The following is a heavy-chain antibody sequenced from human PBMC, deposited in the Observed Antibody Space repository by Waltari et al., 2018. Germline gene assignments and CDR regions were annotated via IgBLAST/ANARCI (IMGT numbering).Heavy chain of an antibody. Sequence: EVQLVESGGGLVQPGGSLRLSCAASGFTFSSYSMNWVRQAPGKGLEGIADIIRMRSTIYYADSVKGRFTSSGDNAKNSLYLQMNSLRAEDTAVYYCAREKGIAARPVDYWGQGTLVTVSS. D-gene: IGHD6-6*01. V-gene: IGHV3-48*01. CDR1: GFTFSSYS. CDR3: AREKGIAARPVDY. CDR2: IIRMRSTI. J-gene: IGHJ4*02.